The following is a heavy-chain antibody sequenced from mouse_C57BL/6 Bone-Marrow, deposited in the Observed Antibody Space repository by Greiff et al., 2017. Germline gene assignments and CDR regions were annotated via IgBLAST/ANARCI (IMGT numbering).Heavy chain of an antibody. D-gene: IGHD1-1*01. Sequence: VQLQQPGAELVKPGASVKLSCKASGYTFTSYWMQWVKQRPGQGLEWIGEIDPSDSYTNYNQKFKGKATLTVDTSSCTAYMQLSSLTSEDSAVYYCARDYGRSFDYWGQGTTLTVSS. CDR3: ARDYGRSFDY. V-gene: IGHV1-50*01. CDR1: GYTFTSYW. J-gene: IGHJ2*01. CDR2: IDPSDSYT.